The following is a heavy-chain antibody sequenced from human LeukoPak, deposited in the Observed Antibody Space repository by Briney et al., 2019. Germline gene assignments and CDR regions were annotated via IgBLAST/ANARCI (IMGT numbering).Heavy chain of an antibody. J-gene: IGHJ4*02. CDR1: GFTFSDYY. CDR2: ISSSGSTI. CDR3: AREDIREYSSSHFDY. V-gene: IGHV3-11*04. D-gene: IGHD6-13*01. Sequence: PGGSLRLSCAASGFTFSDYYMSWIRQAPGKGLGWVSYISSSGSTIYYADSVKGRFTISRDNAKNSLYLQMNSLRAEDTAVYYCAREDIREYSSSHFDYWGQGTLVTVSS.